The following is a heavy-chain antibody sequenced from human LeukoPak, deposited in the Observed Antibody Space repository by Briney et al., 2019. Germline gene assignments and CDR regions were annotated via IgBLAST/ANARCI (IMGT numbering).Heavy chain of an antibody. V-gene: IGHV1-18*01. CDR2: ISAYNGNT. CDR3: ARNCDSSGYYSGDYYYYGMDV. CDR1: GYTFTSYG. Sequence: ASVKVSCKASGYTFTSYGISWVRQAPGQGLEWMGWISAYNGNTNYAQKLQGRVTMTTDISTSTAYMELRSLRSDDTAVYYCARNCDSSGYYSGDYYYYGMDVWGQGTTVTVSS. D-gene: IGHD3-22*01. J-gene: IGHJ6*02.